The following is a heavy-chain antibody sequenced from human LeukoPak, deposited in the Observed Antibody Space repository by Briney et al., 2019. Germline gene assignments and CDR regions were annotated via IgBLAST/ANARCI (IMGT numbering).Heavy chain of an antibody. J-gene: IGHJ4*02. D-gene: IGHD1-1*01. V-gene: IGHV3-30*18. Sequence: GGSLRLSCAASGFTFSSYGMHWVRQAPGKGLEWVAVISYDGSNKYYADSVKGRFTISRDNSENTLYLQMNSLRVEDTAVYYRAKYGLEGTDYWGQGTLVTVSS. CDR1: GFTFSSYG. CDR2: ISYDGSNK. CDR3: AKYGLEGTDY.